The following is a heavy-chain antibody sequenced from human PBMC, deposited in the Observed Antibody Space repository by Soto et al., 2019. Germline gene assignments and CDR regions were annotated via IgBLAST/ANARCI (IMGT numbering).Heavy chain of an antibody. CDR2: IYYSGST. V-gene: IGHV4-30-4*01. CDR3: ARDREYYYDSSGPPSNV. D-gene: IGHD3-22*01. CDR1: GGSISSGDYY. J-gene: IGHJ6*02. Sequence: QVQLQESGPGLVKPSQTLSLTCTVSGGSISSGDYYWSWIRQPPGKGLEWIGYIYYSGSTYYNPSLKSRVTISVDTSKNQFSLKLSSVTAADTAVYYCARDREYYYDSSGPPSNVWGQGTTVTVSS.